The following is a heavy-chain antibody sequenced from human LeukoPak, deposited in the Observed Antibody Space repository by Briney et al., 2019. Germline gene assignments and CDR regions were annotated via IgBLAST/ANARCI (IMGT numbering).Heavy chain of an antibody. CDR2: ISGSGGST. CDR1: GFTFYSYA. Sequence: PGGSLRLSCAASGFTFYSYAMTWVRQAPGKGPEWVSAISGSGGSTYYADSVKGRFTISRDNSKNTLYLQMNSLRAEDTAVYYCAKAWRYDILTGYQDYWGQGTLVTVSS. V-gene: IGHV3-23*01. J-gene: IGHJ4*02. CDR3: AKAWRYDILTGYQDY. D-gene: IGHD3-9*01.